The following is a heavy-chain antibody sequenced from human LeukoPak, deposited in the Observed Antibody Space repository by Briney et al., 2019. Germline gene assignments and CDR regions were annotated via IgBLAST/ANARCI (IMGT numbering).Heavy chain of an antibody. CDR1: GFTFSSYA. D-gene: IGHD2-2*02. J-gene: IGHJ5*02. V-gene: IGHV3-30-3*01. Sequence: GRSLRLSCAASGFTFSSYAMHWVRQAPGKGLEWVAVISYDGSNKYYADSVKGRFTISRDNSKNTLYLQMNSLRAEDTAVYYCARGGYCSSTSCYTAYNWFDPWGQGTLVTVSS. CDR2: ISYDGSNK. CDR3: ARGGYCSSTSCYTAYNWFDP.